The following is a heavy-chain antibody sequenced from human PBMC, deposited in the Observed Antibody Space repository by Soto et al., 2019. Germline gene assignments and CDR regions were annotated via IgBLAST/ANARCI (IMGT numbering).Heavy chain of an antibody. V-gene: IGHV5-51*01. J-gene: IGHJ6*02. Sequence: GESLKISCKGSGYSFTSYWIGWVRQMPGKGLEWMGIIYPGDSDTRYSPSFQGQVTISADKSISTAYLQWSSLKASDTAMYYCARQRVDFVATSSSYYGTDVWGQGTTVTVS. CDR2: IYPGDSDT. CDR1: GYSFTSYW. D-gene: IGHD5-12*01. CDR3: ARQRVDFVATSSSYYGTDV.